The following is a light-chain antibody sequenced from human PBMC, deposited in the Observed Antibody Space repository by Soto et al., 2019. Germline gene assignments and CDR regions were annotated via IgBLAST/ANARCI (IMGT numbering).Light chain of an antibody. CDR2: DAS. Sequence: DIQMTQCPSTLSASVGERVTISCRASQSVNHWLAWYQRKPGKAPKLLIHDASTLESGIPSRFSGSGSGTEFTLTISSLQPDDFATYYCQQYNSYWTFGQGTKVDIK. CDR3: QQYNSYWT. V-gene: IGKV1-5*01. CDR1: QSVNHW. J-gene: IGKJ1*01.